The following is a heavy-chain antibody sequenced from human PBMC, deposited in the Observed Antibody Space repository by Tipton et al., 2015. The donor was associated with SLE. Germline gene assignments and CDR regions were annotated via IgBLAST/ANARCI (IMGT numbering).Heavy chain of an antibody. CDR1: GGSFSGYY. CDR3: ARVRGSSSSGHY. CDR2: INHSGST. D-gene: IGHD6-6*01. V-gene: IGHV4-34*01. Sequence: LRLSCAVYGGSFSGYYWSWIRQPPGKGLEWIGEINHSGSTNYNPSLKGRVTISVDTSKNQFSLKLGSVTAADTAVYDCARVRGSSSSGHYWGQGTLVTVTA. J-gene: IGHJ4*02.